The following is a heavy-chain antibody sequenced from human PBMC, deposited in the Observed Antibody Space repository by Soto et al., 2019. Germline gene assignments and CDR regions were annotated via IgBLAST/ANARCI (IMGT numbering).Heavy chain of an antibody. CDR3: ARAGMYYDFWSGYFGY. CDR2: ISAYNGNT. D-gene: IGHD3-3*01. J-gene: IGHJ4*02. V-gene: IGHV1-18*01. CDR1: GYTFTSYG. Sequence: RASVKVSCKASGYTFTSYGISWVRQAPGQGLEWMGWISAYNGNTNYAQKLQGRVTMTTDTSTSTAYMELRSLRSDDTAVYYCARAGMYYDFWSGYFGYWGQGTLVTVSS.